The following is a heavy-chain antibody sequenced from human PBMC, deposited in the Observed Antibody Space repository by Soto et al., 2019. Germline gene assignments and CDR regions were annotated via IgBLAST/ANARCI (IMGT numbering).Heavy chain of an antibody. V-gene: IGHV1-2*02. CDR1: GYTFTAHY. Sequence: ASVKVSCKASGYTFTAHYMHWVRQAPGQGLEWMGWINPNSGVTNYAQKFQGRVTMTRDTSISTVYMDLSSLISDDTAVYFCARGGLVVANWFDPRGQGTLVIVSS. CDR3: ARGGLVVANWFDP. D-gene: IGHD2-15*01. CDR2: INPNSGVT. J-gene: IGHJ5*02.